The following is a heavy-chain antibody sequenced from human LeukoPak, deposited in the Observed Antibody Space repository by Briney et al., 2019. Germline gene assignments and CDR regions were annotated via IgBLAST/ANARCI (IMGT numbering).Heavy chain of an antibody. CDR2: ISYDGSNK. D-gene: IGHD6-6*01. V-gene: IGHV3-30*18. Sequence: GGSLRLSCAASGFSFSSYGLHWVRQAPGKGLEWVAVISYDGSNKYYADSVKGRFTISRDNSKNTLYLQMNSLRAEDTAVYYCAKEVVAARRYYYYGMDVWGQGTTVTVSS. CDR1: GFSFSSYG. CDR3: AKEVVAARRYYYYGMDV. J-gene: IGHJ6*02.